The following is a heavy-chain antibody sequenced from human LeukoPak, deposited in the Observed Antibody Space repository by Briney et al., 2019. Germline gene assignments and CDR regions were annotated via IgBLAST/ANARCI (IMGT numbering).Heavy chain of an antibody. CDR1: GFTFSGYS. V-gene: IGHV3-21*01. D-gene: IGHD3-22*01. CDR3: AREVSEGFDF. Sequence: GGSLRLSCTASGFTFSGYSMNWIRQAPGKGLEWVSSFGTRGTSIYHAGSVKGRFAISRDNAKNSLYLQMNSLRAEDTALYYCAREVSEGFDFWGQGTLVTVSS. J-gene: IGHJ4*02. CDR2: FGTRGTSI.